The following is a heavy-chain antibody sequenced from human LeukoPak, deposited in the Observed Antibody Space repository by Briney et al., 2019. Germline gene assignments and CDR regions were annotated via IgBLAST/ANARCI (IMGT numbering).Heavy chain of an antibody. D-gene: IGHD6-13*01. Sequence: GGSLRLSCAASGFTFSDYYMSWIRQAPGKGLEWVSYISSSGSTIYYADSVKGRFTISRDNAKNSLYLQMNSLRAEDTAVYYCARAAAPKSNWFDPWGQGTLVTVSS. V-gene: IGHV3-11*04. J-gene: IGHJ5*02. CDR1: GFTFSDYY. CDR2: ISSSGSTI. CDR3: ARAAAPKSNWFDP.